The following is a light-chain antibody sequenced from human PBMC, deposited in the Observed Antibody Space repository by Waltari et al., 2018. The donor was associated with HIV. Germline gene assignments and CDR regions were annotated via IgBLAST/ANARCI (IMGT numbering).Light chain of an antibody. CDR3: QQSHAVPIT. V-gene: IGKV1-39*01. J-gene: IGKJ5*01. CDR2: SVS. Sequence: DIQVTQSPFTLSALVGDRVTITCRTSQTIDRNLNWYKQKLGRAPDLLIYSVSSLQSGVPARFSGSGSGTSFTLTISSLQLEDFATYYCQQSHAVPITFGQGTRLEIK. CDR1: QTIDRN.